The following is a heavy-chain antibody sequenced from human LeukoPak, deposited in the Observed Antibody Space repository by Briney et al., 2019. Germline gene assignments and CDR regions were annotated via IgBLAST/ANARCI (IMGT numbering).Heavy chain of an antibody. Sequence: GSLRLSCAASGFTFSNAWMSWVRQAPGKGLEWVGRIKSKTDGGTTDYAAPVKGRFTISRDDSKNTLYLQMNSLKTEDTAVYYCAKDDYGTGSYYYWGQGTLVTVSS. D-gene: IGHD3-10*01. J-gene: IGHJ4*02. V-gene: IGHV3-15*01. CDR1: GFTFSNAW. CDR3: AKDDYGTGSYYY. CDR2: IKSKTDGGTT.